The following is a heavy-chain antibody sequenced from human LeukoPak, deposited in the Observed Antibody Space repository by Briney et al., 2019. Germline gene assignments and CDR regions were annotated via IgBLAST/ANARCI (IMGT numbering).Heavy chain of an antibody. CDR1: GFTIRSNW. CDR2: INSDGSST. D-gene: IGHD4-17*01. Sequence: PGGSLRLSCEASGFTIRSNWMHWVRQTPGKGLVWVSRINSDGSSTSYADSVKGRFTISRDNAKNTVFLQMNSLRVEDTAVYHCARVDYGDYVAAVDIWGQGTMVTVFS. V-gene: IGHV3-74*01. CDR3: ARVDYGDYVAAVDI. J-gene: IGHJ3*02.